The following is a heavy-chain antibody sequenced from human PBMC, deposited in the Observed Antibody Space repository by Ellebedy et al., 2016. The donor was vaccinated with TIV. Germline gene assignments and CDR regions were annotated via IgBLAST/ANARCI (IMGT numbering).Heavy chain of an antibody. CDR1: GFTFSDYY. Sequence: GGSLRLSCAASGFTFSDYYMSWIRQAPGKGLEWVSYISSSSSYTNYAGSVKGRFTISRDNAKNSLYLQMNSLRAEDTALYYCAKGRGGGLRSKFDYWGQGTLVTVSS. J-gene: IGHJ4*02. CDR3: AKGRGGGLRSKFDY. CDR2: ISSSSSYT. D-gene: IGHD4-17*01. V-gene: IGHV3-11*05.